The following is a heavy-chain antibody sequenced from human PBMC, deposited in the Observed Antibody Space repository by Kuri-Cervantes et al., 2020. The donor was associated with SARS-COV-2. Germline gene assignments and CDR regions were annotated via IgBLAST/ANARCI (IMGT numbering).Heavy chain of an antibody. CDR2: IYSGGST. CDR1: GFPVSSNY. J-gene: IGHJ3*02. Sequence: GESLKISCASSGFPVSSNYMSWVRQAPGKGLEWVSVIYSGGSTYYADSVKGRFTISRDNSKNALYLQMNSLRAEDTAVYYCARAVPRGIVGATYAFDIWGQGTMVTVSS. CDR3: ARAVPRGIVGATYAFDI. D-gene: IGHD1-26*01. V-gene: IGHV3-66*01.